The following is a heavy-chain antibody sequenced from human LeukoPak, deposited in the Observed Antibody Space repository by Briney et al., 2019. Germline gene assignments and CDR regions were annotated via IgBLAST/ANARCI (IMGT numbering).Heavy chain of an antibody. D-gene: IGHD3-10*01. CDR2: ISEGGGST. CDR1: GIPLSNYG. V-gene: IGHV3-23*01. CDR3: AKRGIVIRAVIIIGFHKEAYYFDY. Sequence: GGSLRLSCVVSGIPLSNYGMSGVGQAQGKGREGVSGISEGGGSTIYADSVKGRFIISRDTSKNTVYLQMNSLRVEDTAVYFCAKRGIVIRAVIIIGFHKEAYYFDYWGQGILVTVSS. J-gene: IGHJ4*02.